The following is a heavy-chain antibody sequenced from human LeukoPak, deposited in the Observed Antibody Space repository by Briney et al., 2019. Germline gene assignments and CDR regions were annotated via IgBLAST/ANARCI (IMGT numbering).Heavy chain of an antibody. CDR3: AKGDGDYDAFDI. CDR2: ISGSGGST. J-gene: IGHJ3*02. D-gene: IGHD4-17*01. V-gene: IGHV3-23*01. CDR1: GFTFSSYA. Sequence: GGSLRLSCAASGFTFSSYAMSWVRQASGKGLEWVSAISGSGGSTYYADSVKGRFTISRDNSKNTLYLQMNSLRAEDTAVYYCAKGDGDYDAFDIWGQGTMVTVSS.